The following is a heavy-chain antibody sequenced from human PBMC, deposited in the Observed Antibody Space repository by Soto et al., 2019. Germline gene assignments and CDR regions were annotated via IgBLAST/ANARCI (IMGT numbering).Heavy chain of an antibody. V-gene: IGHV1-18*01. Sequence: QVPLVQSGAEVKKPGASVKVSCKASGYTFTSYGISWVRQAPGQGLEWMGWISAYNGNTNYAQKLQGRVTMTTDTPTSTAYMKLRSLRSDDTAVYYCARRQVYATNGVYYPYSMDVWGQGSTVTVSS. CDR3: ARRQVYATNGVYYPYSMDV. CDR2: ISAYNGNT. CDR1: GYTFTSYG. D-gene: IGHD2-8*01. J-gene: IGHJ6*02.